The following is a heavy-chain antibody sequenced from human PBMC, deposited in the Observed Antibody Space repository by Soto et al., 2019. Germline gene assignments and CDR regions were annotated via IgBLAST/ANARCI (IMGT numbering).Heavy chain of an antibody. Sequence: EVQMLESGGGLVQPGGSLRLSCAASGFIFSNYAMSWVRQAPGKGLEWVAGMGGANGDTYYADSVRGRFAISRDNSKSTLFLQMNSLRAEDTAVYYCAKDRVNHNSVWDPFDIWGQGTMVTVSS. CDR1: GFIFSNYA. D-gene: IGHD2-21*01. V-gene: IGHV3-23*01. CDR2: MGGANGDT. J-gene: IGHJ3*02. CDR3: AKDRVNHNSVWDPFDI.